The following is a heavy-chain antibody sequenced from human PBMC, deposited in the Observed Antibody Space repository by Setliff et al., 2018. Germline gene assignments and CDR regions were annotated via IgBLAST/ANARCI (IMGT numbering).Heavy chain of an antibody. J-gene: IGHJ4*02. CDR1: GFTFTNYW. CDR2: IKQDGSEK. V-gene: IGHV3-7*01. CDR3: ARAFGSGWF. Sequence: GGSLRLSCAASGFTFTNYWMSWVRQAPGKGLEWVANIKQDGSEKYYLDSVKGRFTISRDNAKNSLYLQMNSLRAEDTAVYYCARAFGSGWFWGQGTLVTVSS. D-gene: IGHD6-19*01.